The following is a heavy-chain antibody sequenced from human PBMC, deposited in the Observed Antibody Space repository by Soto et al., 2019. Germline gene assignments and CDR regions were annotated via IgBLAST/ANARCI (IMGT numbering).Heavy chain of an antibody. V-gene: IGHV3-23*01. J-gene: IGHJ6*02. CDR1: GFTFSGYA. D-gene: IGHD3-10*01. CDR2: LDGAGGST. Sequence: GGTLRLSCLASGFTFSGYAMTWVRHVQGRGLGWVASLDGAGGSTYYADSVSGRFTNSRDNSQNTLFLQMKRLTVDDTAIYYCAAPRDEYGSGVSWFTYGMDIWGQGTTVTVSS. CDR3: AAPRDEYGSGVSWFTYGMDI.